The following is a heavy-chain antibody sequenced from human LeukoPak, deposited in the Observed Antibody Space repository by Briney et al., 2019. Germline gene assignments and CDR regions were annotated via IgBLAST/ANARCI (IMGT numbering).Heavy chain of an antibody. CDR2: IYYSGST. V-gene: IGHV4-39*02. J-gene: IGHJ4*02. Sequence: SETLSRTCTVSGGSISSSSYYWGWIRQPPGKGLEWIGSIYYSGSTYYNPSLKSRVTISVDTSKNQFSLKLSSVTAADTAVYYCAREDILGRRFDYWGQGTLVTVSS. CDR1: GGSISSSSYY. D-gene: IGHD3-9*01. CDR3: AREDILGRRFDY.